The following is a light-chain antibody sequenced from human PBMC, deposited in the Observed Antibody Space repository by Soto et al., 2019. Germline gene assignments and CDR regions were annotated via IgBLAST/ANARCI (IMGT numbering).Light chain of an antibody. Sequence: QSALTQPPSASGSPGQSVTISCTGTSSDVGAYNYVSWYQQHPGKVPKLMIYEVSKRPSGVPDRFSGSKSGNTASLTVSGLQAEDEADYYCSSYAGSNNFGVFGTGTKVTV. J-gene: IGLJ1*01. V-gene: IGLV2-8*01. CDR2: EVS. CDR3: SSYAGSNNFGV. CDR1: SSDVGAYNY.